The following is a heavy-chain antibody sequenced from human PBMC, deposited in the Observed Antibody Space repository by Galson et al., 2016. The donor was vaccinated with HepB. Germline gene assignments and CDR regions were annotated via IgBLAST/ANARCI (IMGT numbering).Heavy chain of an antibody. CDR2: ISHSRFT. CDR3: ARRGFYYYHSMDV. D-gene: IGHD2-15*01. V-gene: IGHV4-34*01. Sequence: ETLSLTCDVYNGSLSGYYWSWIRQSPGRGLEWIGEISHSRFTMYNPSLKSRDTISIDTSKNEFSLKVNSLTAADTAVYYCARRGFYYYHSMDVWGPGTPVSVSS. J-gene: IGHJ6*02. CDR1: NGSLSGYY.